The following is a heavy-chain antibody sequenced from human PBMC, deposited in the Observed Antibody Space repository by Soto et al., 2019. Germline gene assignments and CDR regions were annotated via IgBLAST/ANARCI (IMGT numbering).Heavy chain of an antibody. V-gene: IGHV5-51*01. CDR3: ARRPGITGISDPFDY. Sequence: GEALKISCKGSGYSFAGYWSGWVRQMPGKGLEWMGVIYPGASDTRYSPSFQGQVIISADKSISTAYLQWRSLKASDPAIYYCARRPGITGISDPFDYWGQGTPV. CDR1: GYSFAGYW. D-gene: IGHD1-1*01. J-gene: IGHJ4*02. CDR2: IYPGASDT.